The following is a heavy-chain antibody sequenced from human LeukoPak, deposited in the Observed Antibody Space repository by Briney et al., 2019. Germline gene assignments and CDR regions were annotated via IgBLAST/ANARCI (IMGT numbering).Heavy chain of an antibody. CDR1: GFTFSSYW. J-gene: IGHJ6*02. Sequence: GGSLGLSCAASGFTFSSYWMHWVRQAPGKGLVWVSRINSDGSSTSYADSVKGRFTIPRDNAKNTLYLQMNSLRAEDTAVYYCARVLLHYYYYGMDVWGQGTTVTVSS. D-gene: IGHD1-26*01. V-gene: IGHV3-74*01. CDR2: INSDGSST. CDR3: ARVLLHYYYYGMDV.